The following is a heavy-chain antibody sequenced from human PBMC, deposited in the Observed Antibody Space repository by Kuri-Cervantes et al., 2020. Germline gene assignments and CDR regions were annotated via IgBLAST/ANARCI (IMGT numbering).Heavy chain of an antibody. D-gene: IGHD2-21*02. V-gene: IGHV3-23*01. CDR1: GFTFSTYT. Sequence: GGSLRLSCAAFGFTFSTYTMSWVRQAPGKGLEWVSAISGSDDSTYYADSVKGRFTISRDNSKNTLYLQMNSLRAEDTAVYYCAKGEVVTAIPMFFDYWGQGTLVTVSS. CDR3: AKGEVVTAIPMFFDY. J-gene: IGHJ4*02. CDR2: ISGSDDST.